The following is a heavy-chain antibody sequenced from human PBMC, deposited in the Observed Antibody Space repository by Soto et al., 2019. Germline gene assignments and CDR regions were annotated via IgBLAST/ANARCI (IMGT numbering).Heavy chain of an antibody. CDR1: GYTLTELS. CDR2: INPNSGGT. Sequence: ASVKVSCKVSGYTLTELSMHWVRQAPGKGLEWMGWINPNSGGTNYAQKFQGRVTMTRDTSISTAYMELSRLRSDDTAVYYCARWGYCSSTSCYTGGGYDSYYYYYGMDVWGQGTTVTVSS. D-gene: IGHD2-2*02. V-gene: IGHV1-2*02. J-gene: IGHJ6*02. CDR3: ARWGYCSSTSCYTGGGYDSYYYYYGMDV.